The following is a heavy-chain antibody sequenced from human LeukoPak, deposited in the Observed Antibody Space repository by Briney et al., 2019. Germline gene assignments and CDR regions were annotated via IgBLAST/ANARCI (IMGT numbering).Heavy chain of an antibody. V-gene: IGHV3-7*04. CDR2: IRQVRREQ. Sequence: GSLRLSWAASGFTFSDYRMSWVRQAPGQGLEWVAKIRQVRREQLFVDSVKGRFTISRDNAKNLLFLQMDSLRAEDTAVYYCAGGALDYWGPGTLVTVSS. J-gene: IGHJ4*02. CDR3: AGGALDY. CDR1: GFTFSDYR.